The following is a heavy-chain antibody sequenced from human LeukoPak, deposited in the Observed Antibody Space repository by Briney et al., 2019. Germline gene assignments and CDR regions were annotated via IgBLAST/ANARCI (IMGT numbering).Heavy chain of an antibody. CDR2: IRYDGSNK. CDR3: AKGEAWWPHVDAFDI. Sequence: GGSLRLSCAASGFTFSSYGMHWVRQAPGKGLEWVAFIRYDGSNKYYADSVKGRFTISRDNSKNTLYLQMNSLRAEDTAVYYCAKGEAWWPHVDAFDIWGQGTMVTVSS. D-gene: IGHD2-15*01. V-gene: IGHV3-30*02. J-gene: IGHJ3*02. CDR1: GFTFSSYG.